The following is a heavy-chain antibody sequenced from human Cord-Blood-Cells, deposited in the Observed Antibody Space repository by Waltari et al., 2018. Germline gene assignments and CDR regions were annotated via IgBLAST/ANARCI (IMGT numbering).Heavy chain of an antibody. CDR2: INPNSGGT. CDR3: ARVHPLYSSSWYFDY. D-gene: IGHD6-13*01. V-gene: IGHV1-2*06. J-gene: IGHJ4*02. Sequence: QVQLVQSGAEVKKPGASVKVSCKASGYTFTGYYMHWVRQAPGQGLEWMGRINPNSGGTNYAQKFQGRVTMTRDTSINTAYMELSRLRSDDTAVYYCARVHPLYSSSWYFDYWGQGTLVTVSS. CDR1: GYTFTGYY.